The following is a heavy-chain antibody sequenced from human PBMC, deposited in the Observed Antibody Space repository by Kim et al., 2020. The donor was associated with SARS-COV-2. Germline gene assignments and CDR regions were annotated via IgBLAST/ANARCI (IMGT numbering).Heavy chain of an antibody. J-gene: IGHJ6*01. V-gene: IGHV4-34*01. Sequence: SETLSLTCAVYGGSFSGYYWSWIRQPPGKGLEWIGEINHSGSTNYNPSLKSRVTISVDTSKNQFSLKLSSVTAADTAVYYCARRGGVRGGIRAYYGMDV. CDR3: ARRGGVRGGIRAYYGMDV. CDR2: INHSGST. CDR1: GGSFSGYY. D-gene: IGHD3-10*01.